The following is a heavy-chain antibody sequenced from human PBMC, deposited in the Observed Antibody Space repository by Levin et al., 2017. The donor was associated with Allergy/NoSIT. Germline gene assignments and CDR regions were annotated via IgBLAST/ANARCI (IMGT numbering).Heavy chain of an antibody. CDR1: GFTFSSYG. D-gene: IGHD6-13*01. Sequence: GGSLRLSCAASGFTFSSYGMHWVRQAPGKGLEWVAAIWYDGSTKYYADSVKGRFTISRDNSKNTLYLQMNSLRAEDMAVYYCARVRYSSSWYVPDFDYWGQGTLVTVSS. CDR2: IWYDGSTK. CDR3: ARVRYSSSWYVPDFDY. J-gene: IGHJ4*02. V-gene: IGHV3-33*01.